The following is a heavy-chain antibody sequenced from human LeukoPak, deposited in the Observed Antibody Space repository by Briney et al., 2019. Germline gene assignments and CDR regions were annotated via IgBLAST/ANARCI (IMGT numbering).Heavy chain of an antibody. D-gene: IGHD3-10*01. J-gene: IGHJ4*02. CDR2: ISAYNGNT. V-gene: IGHV1-18*04. Sequence: GASVKVSCKASGYTFTGYYMHWVRQAPGQGLEWMGWISAYNGNTNYAQKLQGRVTMTTDTSTSTAYMELRSLRSDDTAVYYCARDEDYYGSGSYGSDYWGQGTLVTVSS. CDR1: GYTFTGYY. CDR3: ARDEDYYGSGSYGSDY.